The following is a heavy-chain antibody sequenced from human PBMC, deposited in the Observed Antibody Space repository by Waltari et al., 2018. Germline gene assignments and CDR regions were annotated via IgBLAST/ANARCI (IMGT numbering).Heavy chain of an antibody. Sequence: EVQLLASGGGLVQPGGSLRRSCAASGFTFSSSAMSWVRQAPGKGLEWVSVIYSGGSTYYADSVKGRFTISRDNSKNTLYLQMNSLRAEDTAVYYCAKVADVWGKGTTVTVSS. V-gene: IGHV3-23*03. CDR3: AKVADV. J-gene: IGHJ6*04. CDR1: GFTFSSSA. CDR2: IYSGGST. D-gene: IGHD2-15*01.